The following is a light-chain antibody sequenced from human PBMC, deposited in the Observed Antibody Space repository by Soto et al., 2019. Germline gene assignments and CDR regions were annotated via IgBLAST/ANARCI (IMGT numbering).Light chain of an antibody. Sequence: DIQMTQSPSSVSASVGDRVTITCRASQDISSWLAWYQHKPGKAPSLLIYAASSLQSGVPSRFRGSGSGTDFALTIAGLASEDFAPYYCQQANSFPLTFGGGTKVEIK. V-gene: IGKV1D-12*01. CDR3: QQANSFPLT. CDR2: AAS. CDR1: QDISSW. J-gene: IGKJ4*01.